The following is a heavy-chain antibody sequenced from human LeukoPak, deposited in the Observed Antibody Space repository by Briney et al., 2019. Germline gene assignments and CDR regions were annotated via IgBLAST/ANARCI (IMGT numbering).Heavy chain of an antibody. Sequence: GGSLRLSCAATGFAVCNNYMSWVRQAPGKGLEWVSIIYGGGSTYYADSVNGRFTISRHNSQNTLFLQMNSLRTEDTAVYYCARAYDSSGYWPEYFHHWGPGTLVTVSS. J-gene: IGHJ1*01. CDR3: ARAYDSSGYWPEYFHH. CDR1: GFAVCNNY. V-gene: IGHV3-53*04. D-gene: IGHD3-22*01. CDR2: IYGGGST.